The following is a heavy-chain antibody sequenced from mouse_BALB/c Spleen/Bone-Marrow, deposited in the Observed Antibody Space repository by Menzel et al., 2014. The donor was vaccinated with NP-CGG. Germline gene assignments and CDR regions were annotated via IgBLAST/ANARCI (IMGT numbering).Heavy chain of an antibody. J-gene: IGHJ2*01. Sequence: VQLQQSGAELAKPGASVKMSCKASGYTFTSYWMHWVKQRPGQGLEWIGYINPNTGYTEYNQKFKDKATLTADKSSSTAYMQLSSLTSGDSAVYYCARAPLLRLRNYFDYWGQGTTLTVSS. D-gene: IGHD1-2*01. CDR3: ARAPLLRLRNYFDY. CDR2: INPNTGYT. V-gene: IGHV1-7*01. CDR1: GYTFTSYW.